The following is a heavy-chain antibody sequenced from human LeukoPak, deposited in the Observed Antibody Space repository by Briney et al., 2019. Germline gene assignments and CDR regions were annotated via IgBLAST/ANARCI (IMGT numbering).Heavy chain of an antibody. J-gene: IGHJ3*02. D-gene: IGHD6-13*01. CDR1: GFTFSSYW. V-gene: IGHV3-7*05. CDR3: ARVKSSTWYTNAFDI. Sequence: GRSLRLSCAASGFTFSSYWMSWVRQAPGKGLEWVANIKEDGSEKYYVDSVKGRFTISRDNAENSLFLQMNSLRAEDTAVYYCARVKSSTWYTNAFDIWGQGTMVTVSS. CDR2: IKEDGSEK.